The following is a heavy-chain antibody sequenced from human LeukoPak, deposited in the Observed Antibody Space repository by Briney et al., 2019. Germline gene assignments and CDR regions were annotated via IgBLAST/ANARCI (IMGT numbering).Heavy chain of an antibody. D-gene: IGHD3-3*01. Sequence: GGSLRLSCAASGFTFSSHWMSWVRQAPGKGLEWVANIKQDGSEKYYVDSVKGRFTISRDNAKNSLYLQMNSLRAEDTAVYYCARVGSIFGVVIDYWGQGTLSPSPQ. J-gene: IGHJ4*02. CDR2: IKQDGSEK. CDR3: ARVGSIFGVVIDY. V-gene: IGHV3-7*03. CDR1: GFTFSSHW.